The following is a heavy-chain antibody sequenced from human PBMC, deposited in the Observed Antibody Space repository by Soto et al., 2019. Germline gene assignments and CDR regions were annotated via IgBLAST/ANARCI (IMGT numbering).Heavy chain of an antibody. CDR3: ARGKWSSPEDY. CDR1: GGSISTGAYF. D-gene: IGHD2-8*01. J-gene: IGHJ4*02. CDR2: IYHSGSA. Sequence: SETLSLTCAVSGGSISTGAYFWSWIRQPPGNGLEWIGYIYHSGSAYYNPSLKSRVTMSVDRSKNQFSLKLSSVTAADTAVYYCARGKWSSPEDYWGQGTLVTVSS. V-gene: IGHV4-30-2*01.